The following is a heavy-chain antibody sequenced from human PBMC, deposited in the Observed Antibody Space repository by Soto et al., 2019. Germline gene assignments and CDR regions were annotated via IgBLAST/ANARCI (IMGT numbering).Heavy chain of an antibody. Sequence: ASVKVSCKASGYTFTSYYMHWVRQAPGQGLEWMGIINPSGGSTSYAQKFQGRVTMTRDTSTSTVYMELSSLRSEDTAAYYCARVSFGGPVDYWGQGTLVTVSS. J-gene: IGHJ4*02. CDR3: ARVSFGGPVDY. CDR1: GYTFTSYY. V-gene: IGHV1-46*01. D-gene: IGHD3-16*01. CDR2: INPSGGST.